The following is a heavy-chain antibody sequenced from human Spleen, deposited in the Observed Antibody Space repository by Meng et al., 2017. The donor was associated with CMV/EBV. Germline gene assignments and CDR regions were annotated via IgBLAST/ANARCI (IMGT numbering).Heavy chain of an antibody. Sequence: GGSLRLSCAASGFIFSNAWMNWVRQAPGKGLGWVGRIKSETDGGTTNYAAPVKGRFTISRDDSKNTLYLQLNSLRTEDTAVYYCSTGLRGDGLDVWGQGTTVTVSS. CDR1: GFIFSNAW. CDR3: STGLRGDGLDV. CDR2: IKSETDGGTT. D-gene: IGHD3-16*01. J-gene: IGHJ6*02. V-gene: IGHV3-15*01.